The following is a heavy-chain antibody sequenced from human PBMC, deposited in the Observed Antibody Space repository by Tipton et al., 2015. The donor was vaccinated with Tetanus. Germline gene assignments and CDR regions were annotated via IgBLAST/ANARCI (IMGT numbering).Heavy chain of an antibody. CDR3: ARVGYYDSSGYDYDY. Sequence: TLSLTCTVSGGSISSYYWSWIRQPAGKGLEWIGRIYTSGSTNYNPSLKSRVTISVDTSKNQFSLKLSSVTAADTAVYYCARVGYYDSSGYDYDYWGQGTLVAVSS. J-gene: IGHJ4*02. D-gene: IGHD3-22*01. CDR2: IYTSGST. V-gene: IGHV4-4*07. CDR1: GGSISSYY.